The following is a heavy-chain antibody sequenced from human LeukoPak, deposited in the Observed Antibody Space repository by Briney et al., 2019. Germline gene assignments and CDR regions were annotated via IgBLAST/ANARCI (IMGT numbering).Heavy chain of an antibody. CDR2: FYSGGGT. D-gene: IGHD5-12*01. V-gene: IGHV4-4*07. CDR1: GGSISSYY. Sequence: SETLSLTCTVSGGSISSYYWSWIRQPAGKGLEWIGRFYSGGGTGYNPSLKSRVTMSVDTSKNQFSLKLSSVTAADTAVYYCARVYSGYDLPGSLATYYFDYWGQGTLVTVSS. CDR3: ARVYSGYDLPGSLATYYFDY. J-gene: IGHJ4*02.